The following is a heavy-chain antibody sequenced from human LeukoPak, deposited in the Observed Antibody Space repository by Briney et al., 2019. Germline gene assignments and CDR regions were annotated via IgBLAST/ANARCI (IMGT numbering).Heavy chain of an antibody. CDR2: ISSSGSTI. D-gene: IGHD3-3*01. V-gene: IGHV3-11*01. Sequence: GGSLRLSCAASGFTFSDYYMSWIRQAPGKGLEWVSYISSSGSTIYYAESVKGRFTISRDNAKNSLYLQMNSLRAEDTAVYYCAREGGAYYDFWSGYSTDAFDTWGQGTMVTVSS. CDR3: AREGGAYYDFWSGYSTDAFDT. J-gene: IGHJ3*02. CDR1: GFTFSDYY.